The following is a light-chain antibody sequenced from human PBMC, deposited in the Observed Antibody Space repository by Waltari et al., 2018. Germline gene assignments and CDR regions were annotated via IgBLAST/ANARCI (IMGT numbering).Light chain of an antibody. J-gene: IGLJ3*02. Sequence: QSVLTQPPSASGTPGQRVTISCSGSSSNIGSNYLYWYQQLPGAAPKLLIYRNNQRPSGVPVRFSGSKSGTSAALAISGLRSEDEADYCCAAWDDSLSGRVFGGGTKLTVL. CDR1: SSNIGSNY. CDR2: RNN. V-gene: IGLV1-47*01. CDR3: AAWDDSLSGRV.